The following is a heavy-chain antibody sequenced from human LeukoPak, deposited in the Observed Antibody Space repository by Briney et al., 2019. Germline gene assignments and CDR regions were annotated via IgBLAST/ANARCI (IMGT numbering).Heavy chain of an antibody. D-gene: IGHD3-10*01. CDR2: ISSNGGRT. J-gene: IGHJ6*02. Sequence: PGGSLRLSCSASGFTFSSYVMYWVRQAPGKGLDYASAISSNGGRTYYADSVKGRFTISRDNSKNTLYLQMSSLRTEDTAVYYCARITMGDMDVWGQGTTVTVSS. CDR1: GFTFSSYV. V-gene: IGHV3-64D*06. CDR3: ARITMGDMDV.